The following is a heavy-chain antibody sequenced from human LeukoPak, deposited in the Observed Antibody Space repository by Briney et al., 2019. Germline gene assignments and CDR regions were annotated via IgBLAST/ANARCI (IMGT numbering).Heavy chain of an antibody. J-gene: IGHJ4*02. V-gene: IGHV1-2*06. CDR2: TNPNTGGT. CDR1: GYSFTDFY. CDR3: ARGPNSGGYAIGY. D-gene: IGHD3-10*01. Sequence: ASVKVSCKTSGYSFTDFYIHWVRQAPGQGLEWMGRTNPNTGGTSYAQKFQGRVTMTRDTSITTAYMALSRLTSDDAAVYYCARGPNSGGYAIGYWGQGTLVTVSS.